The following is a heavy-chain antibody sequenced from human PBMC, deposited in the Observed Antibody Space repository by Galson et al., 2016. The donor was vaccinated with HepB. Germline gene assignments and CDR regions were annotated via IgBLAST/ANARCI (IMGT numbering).Heavy chain of an antibody. CDR2: ISPYNGNT. CDR3: ARKDGEAAQNYYYHYYGMDV. Sequence: SCKASGYTFTTYGLSWVRQAPGQGLEWMGWISPYNGNTKYAQNFQGRVTMTTDTSTSTAYMELRGLRSDDTAVYYCARKDGEAAQNYYYHYYGMDVWGRGTTVSVSS. D-gene: IGHD6-6*01. V-gene: IGHV1-18*01. CDR1: GYTFTTYG. J-gene: IGHJ6*02.